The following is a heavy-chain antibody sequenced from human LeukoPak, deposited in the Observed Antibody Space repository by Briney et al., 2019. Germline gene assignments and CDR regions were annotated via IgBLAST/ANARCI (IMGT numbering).Heavy chain of an antibody. D-gene: IGHD2-2*01. Sequence: GGSLRLSCAASGFTVSSDYMSWVRQAPGKGLEWVSVIYSGGSTYYADSVKGRFTVSRDNSKNTLYLQMNSLRAEDTAMYYCARDRPAHDAFDIWGQGTMVTASS. CDR1: GFTVSSDY. J-gene: IGHJ3*02. CDR3: ARDRPAHDAFDI. CDR2: IYSGGST. V-gene: IGHV3-66*01.